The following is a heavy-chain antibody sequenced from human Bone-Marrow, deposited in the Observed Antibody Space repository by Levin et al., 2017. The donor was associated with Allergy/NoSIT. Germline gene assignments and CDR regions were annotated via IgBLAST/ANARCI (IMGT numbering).Heavy chain of an antibody. CDR2: IVYDGSKS. Sequence: GGSLRLSCAASGFSFSRYAMNWVRQAPGKGLEFVSNIVYDGSKSHYGDSVRGRFTISRDNSKNILYLQMDSLRPEDTAVYFCSTWGFKLGVDFWGQGILVSVSS. J-gene: IGHJ4*02. D-gene: IGHD3-16*01. CDR3: STWGFKLGVDF. V-gene: IGHV3-30*04. CDR1: GFSFSRYA.